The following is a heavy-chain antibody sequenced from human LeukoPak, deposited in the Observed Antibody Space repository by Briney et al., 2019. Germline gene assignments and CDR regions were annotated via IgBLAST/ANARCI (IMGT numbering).Heavy chain of an antibody. J-gene: IGHJ4*02. CDR2: ISSSSSYI. CDR3: ATLQRYCSSTSCYHYFDY. V-gene: IGHV3-21*04. D-gene: IGHD2-2*01. Sequence: GGSLRLSCAASGFTFSRYSMNWVRQAPGKGLEWVSSISSSSSYIYYADSVKGRFTISRDNAKNSLYLQMNSLRAEDTAVYYCATLQRYCSSTSCYHYFDYWGQGTLVTVSS. CDR1: GFTFSRYS.